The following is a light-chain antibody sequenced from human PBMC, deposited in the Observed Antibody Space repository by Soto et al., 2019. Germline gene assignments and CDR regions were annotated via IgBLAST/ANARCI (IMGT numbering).Light chain of an antibody. V-gene: IGKV1-39*01. Sequence: QMTESGSCVAAGVGESVNVTCRASQTISRYVNWYQQKPGKAPTLLISSASSLEGGVPSRFSGSGSGTDFNLTIRSLQPEDFALHFCEKYNSAPQTFGQGTKVDI. J-gene: IGKJ1*01. CDR3: EKYNSAPQT. CDR2: SAS. CDR1: QTISRY.